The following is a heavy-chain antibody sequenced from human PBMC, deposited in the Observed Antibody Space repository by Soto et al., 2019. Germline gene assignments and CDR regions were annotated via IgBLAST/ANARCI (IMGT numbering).Heavy chain of an antibody. CDR2: ISYDGSHK. Sequence: GESLKISCTASGFNFSSYGLHWVRQAPGRGLEWVAVISYDGSHKLSADSVKGRFTISRDNAKNSLYLQMNSLRAEDTAVYYCARVVDYCDPYYYYGMDVWGQGTTVTVSS. CDR1: GFNFSSYG. D-gene: IGHD3-22*01. CDR3: ARVVDYCDPYYYYGMDV. J-gene: IGHJ6*02. V-gene: IGHV3-30*03.